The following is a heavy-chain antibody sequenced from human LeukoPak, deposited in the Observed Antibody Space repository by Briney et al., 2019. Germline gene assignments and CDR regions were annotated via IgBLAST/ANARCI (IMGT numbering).Heavy chain of an antibody. D-gene: IGHD3-22*01. Sequence: GGSLRLSCAASGFTFSSYAMSWLRQAPGKGLEWVSAISGSGGNTYYADSVRGRFTISKDTSRNTLYLQINSLRAQDTAVYYCAKVVHYYDSSGCYYDPSFFDYWGQGTLVTVSS. CDR1: GFTFSSYA. J-gene: IGHJ4*02. V-gene: IGHV3-23*01. CDR2: ISGSGGNT. CDR3: AKVVHYYDSSGCYYDPSFFDY.